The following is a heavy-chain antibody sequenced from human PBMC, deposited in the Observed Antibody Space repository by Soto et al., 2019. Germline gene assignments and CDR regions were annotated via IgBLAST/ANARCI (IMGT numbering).Heavy chain of an antibody. J-gene: IGHJ3*02. Sequence: QVQLQQWGAGLLKPSETLSLTCAVSGGSFSGYYWSWIRQPPGKGLEWIGEINHSGSTNYNPSLKSRVTISVDQSKNQFSLKLSSVTAADTAVYYCGIGYVSGSYAFDIWGQGTMVTVSS. CDR1: GGSFSGYY. V-gene: IGHV4-34*01. CDR2: INHSGST. CDR3: GIGYVSGSYAFDI. D-gene: IGHD3-10*01.